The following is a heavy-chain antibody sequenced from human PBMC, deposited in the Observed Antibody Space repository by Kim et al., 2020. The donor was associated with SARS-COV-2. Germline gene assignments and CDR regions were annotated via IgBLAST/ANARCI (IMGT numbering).Heavy chain of an antibody. CDR3: AKRYCSGGTCYSIDY. CDR2: ISWSGGTT. D-gene: IGHD2-15*01. V-gene: IGHV3-23*01. Sequence: GGSLRLSCAASGFTFRSHAMNWVRQAPGKGLECVSGISWSGGTTNYADSVKGRFTISRDNSKNTLYLQMNSLRAEDTAVYYCAKRYCSGGTCYSIDYWGQGTLVTVSS. CDR1: GFTFRSHA. J-gene: IGHJ4*02.